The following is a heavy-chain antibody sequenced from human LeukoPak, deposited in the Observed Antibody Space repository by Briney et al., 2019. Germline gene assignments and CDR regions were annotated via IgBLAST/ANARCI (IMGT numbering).Heavy chain of an antibody. J-gene: IGHJ4*02. CDR2: INHSGST. D-gene: IGHD5-18*01. CDR1: GGSFSGYY. CDR3: ARGHGVRPLWVY. V-gene: IGHV4-34*01. Sequence: PSETLSLTCAVYGGSFSGYYWSWIRQPPGKGLEWIGEINHSGSTNYNPSLKSRVTISVDTSKNQFSLKLSSVTAADTAVYYCARGHGVRPLWVYWGQGTLVTVSS.